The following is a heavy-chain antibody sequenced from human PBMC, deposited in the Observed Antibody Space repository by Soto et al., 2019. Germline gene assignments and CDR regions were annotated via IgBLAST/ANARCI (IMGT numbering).Heavy chain of an antibody. Sequence: SETLSLTCTVSGGSISSGDYYWSWIRQPPGKGLEWIGYIYYSGSTYYNTPLKSRVTISVDTSKNQFSLKLSSVTAADTAVYFCARAGSLLWFGELSPPPHPWGQGTLVTVSS. D-gene: IGHD3-10*01. CDR3: ARAGSLLWFGELSPPPHP. CDR2: IYYSGST. CDR1: GGSISSGDYY. J-gene: IGHJ5*02. V-gene: IGHV4-30-4*01.